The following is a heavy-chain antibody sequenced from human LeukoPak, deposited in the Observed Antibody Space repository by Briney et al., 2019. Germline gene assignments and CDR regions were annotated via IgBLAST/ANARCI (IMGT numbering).Heavy chain of an antibody. D-gene: IGHD3-10*01. CDR3: ARNTELLFYWFDP. CDR1: GGTFSSYA. J-gene: IGHJ5*02. Sequence: SVTVSCKASGGTFSSYAISWVRQAPGQGLEWMGRIIPILGIANYAQKFQGRVTITADKSTSTAYMELSSLRSEDTAVYYCARNTELLFYWFDPWGQGTLVTVSS. CDR2: IIPILGIA. V-gene: IGHV1-69*04.